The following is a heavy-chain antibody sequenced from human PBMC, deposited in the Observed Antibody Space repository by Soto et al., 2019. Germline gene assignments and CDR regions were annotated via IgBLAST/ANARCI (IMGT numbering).Heavy chain of an antibody. D-gene: IGHD2-2*01. CDR2: IKQDGSEK. Sequence: EVQLVESGGGLVQPGGSLRLSCAASGFTFSSYWMSWVRQAPGKGLEWVANIKQDGSEKYYVDSVKGRFTISRDNAKNSLYLEMNSLRAEDTAGYYCASGRVCSTSCHTFNYWGQGTLVTVSS. J-gene: IGHJ4*02. CDR3: ASGRVCSTSCHTFNY. V-gene: IGHV3-7*01. CDR1: GFTFSSYW.